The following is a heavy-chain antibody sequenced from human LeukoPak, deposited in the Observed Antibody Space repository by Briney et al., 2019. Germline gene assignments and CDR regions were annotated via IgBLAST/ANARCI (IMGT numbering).Heavy chain of an antibody. J-gene: IGHJ4*02. CDR1: GFTFSSYE. V-gene: IGHV3-48*03. CDR3: ARGRLGGSGSYYNVLDY. D-gene: IGHD3-10*01. Sequence: GGSLRLSCTASGFTFSSYEMNWVRQAPGKGLEWVSDISSSGSPIYYADSVKGRFTVSRDNAKNSLYLQMSSLRAEDTAVYYCARGRLGGSGSYYNVLDYWGQGTLVTVSS. CDR2: ISSSGSPI.